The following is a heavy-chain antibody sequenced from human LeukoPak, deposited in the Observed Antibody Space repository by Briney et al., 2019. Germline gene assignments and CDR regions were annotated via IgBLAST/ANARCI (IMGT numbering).Heavy chain of an antibody. CDR1: GFTFSYHW. J-gene: IGHJ4*02. V-gene: IGHV3-7*03. Sequence: GGSLRLSCAASGFTFSYHWMTWVRQAPGKGLEWVANIKNDGAVKNYVDSVKGRFTISRDNAKNSLYLQMNSLRAEDTAIYYCAKTAPYYFDYWGQGTLVTVSS. CDR2: IKNDGAVK. D-gene: IGHD1-1*01. CDR3: AKTAPYYFDY.